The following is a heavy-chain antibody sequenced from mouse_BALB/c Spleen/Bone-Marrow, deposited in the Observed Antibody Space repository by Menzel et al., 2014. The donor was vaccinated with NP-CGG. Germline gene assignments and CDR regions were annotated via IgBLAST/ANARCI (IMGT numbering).Heavy chain of an antibody. V-gene: IGHV5-17*02. CDR2: ISSGSSTI. Sequence: EVKLVESGGGLVQPGGSRKLPCAASGFTFSSFGMHWVRQAPEKGLEWVAYISSGSSTIFYADTVKGRFTVSRDNPKNTLFLQMTSLRSEDTAMYYCTRGGNWDDFDYWGQGTTLTVSS. CDR3: TRGGNWDDFDY. J-gene: IGHJ2*01. D-gene: IGHD4-1*01. CDR1: GFTFSSFG.